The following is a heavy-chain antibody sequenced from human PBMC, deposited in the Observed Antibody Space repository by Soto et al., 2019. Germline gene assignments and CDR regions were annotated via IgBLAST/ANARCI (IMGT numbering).Heavy chain of an antibody. Sequence: QVQLVQSGAEVKKPGSSVKVSCKASGGTFSSYAISWVRQAPGQGREWMGGIIPIFGTANYAQKCQGRVTITADESTSTAYMELSSLRAEDTAVYYCVRAIPGGEYYFDYWGQGPLVTVSS. CDR3: VRAIPGGEYYFDY. CDR2: IIPIFGTA. V-gene: IGHV1-69*01. CDR1: GGTFSSYA. D-gene: IGHD3-16*01. J-gene: IGHJ4*02.